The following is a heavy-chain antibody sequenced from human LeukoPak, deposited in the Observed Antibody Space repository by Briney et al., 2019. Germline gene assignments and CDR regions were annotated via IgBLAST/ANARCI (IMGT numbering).Heavy chain of an antibody. D-gene: IGHD2-21*02. CDR2: IYPTGST. CDR1: GYSISSGYY. Sequence: SETLSLTCTVSGYSISSGYYWGWIRQPPGKGLEWIGNIYPTGSTYYNPSLKSRVTISVDTSKNQFSLKLSSVTAADTAVYYCARGVGTYLNWFDPWGQGTLVTVSS. J-gene: IGHJ5*02. CDR3: ARGVGTYLNWFDP. V-gene: IGHV4-38-2*02.